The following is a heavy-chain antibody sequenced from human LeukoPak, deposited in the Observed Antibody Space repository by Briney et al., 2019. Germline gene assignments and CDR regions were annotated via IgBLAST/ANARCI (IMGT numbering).Heavy chain of an antibody. D-gene: IGHD2-15*01. CDR1: GFTFSSYS. CDR3: ASLGYCSGGSCYGRADAFDI. J-gene: IGHJ3*02. CDR2: ISSSSYI. V-gene: IGHV3-21*01. Sequence: GGSLRLSCAASGFTFSSYSMNWVRQAPGKGLEWVSSISSSSYIYYADSVKGRFTISRDHAKNTLYLQMNSLRAEDRAVYYCASLGYCSGGSCYGRADAFDIWGQGTMVTVSS.